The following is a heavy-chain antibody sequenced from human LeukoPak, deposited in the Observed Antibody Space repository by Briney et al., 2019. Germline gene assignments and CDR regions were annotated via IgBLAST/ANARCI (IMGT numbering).Heavy chain of an antibody. V-gene: IGHV3-23*01. CDR2: ISGGGGRT. CDR1: GFTFSTYA. CDR3: AKDEGNYDSSGFNFDY. D-gene: IGHD3-22*01. J-gene: IGHJ4*02. Sequence: GGSLRLSCAASGFTFSTYAMSWVRQAPGKGLEWVSGISGGGGRTNYADSVKGRFTISRDNSKNTLYLQMNSLRAEDTAVYYCAKDEGNYDSSGFNFDYWGQGTLVTVSS.